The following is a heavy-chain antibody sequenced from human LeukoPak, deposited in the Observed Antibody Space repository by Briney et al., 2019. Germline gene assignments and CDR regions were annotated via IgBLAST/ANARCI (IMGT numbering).Heavy chain of an antibody. D-gene: IGHD1-14*01. CDR3: ASLTVEGAFDI. J-gene: IGHJ3*02. V-gene: IGHV3-7*01. CDR1: GFTFSSYW. CDR2: IKQDGSEK. Sequence: GGSLRLSCAASGFTFSSYWMSWVRQAPGKVLEWVANIKQDGSEKYYVDSVKGRFTISRDNAKNSLYLQMNSLRAEDTAVYYCASLTVEGAFDIWGQGTMVTVSS.